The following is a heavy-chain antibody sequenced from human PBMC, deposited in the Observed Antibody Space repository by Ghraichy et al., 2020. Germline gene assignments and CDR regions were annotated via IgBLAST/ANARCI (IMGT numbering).Heavy chain of an antibody. CDR3: VATQQGGSYYSMVY. CDR2: ISAYNGNT. J-gene: IGHJ4*02. Sequence: ASVKVSCKASGYTFTSYGISWVRQAPGQGLEWMGWISAYNGNTNYAQKLQGRVTMTTDTSTSTAYMELRSLRSDDTAVYYCVATQQGGSYYSMVYWGQGTLVTVSS. CDR1: GYTFTSYG. D-gene: IGHD1-26*01. V-gene: IGHV1-18*04.